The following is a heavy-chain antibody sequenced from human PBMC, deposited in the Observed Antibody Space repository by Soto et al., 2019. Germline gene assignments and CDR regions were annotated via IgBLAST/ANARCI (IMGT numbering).Heavy chain of an antibody. CDR2: IIPIFGTA. J-gene: IGHJ6*02. Sequence: QVQLVQSGAEVKKPGSSVKVSRKASGGTFSSYAISWVRQAPGQGLEWMGGIIPIFGTANYAQKFQGRVTITADKSTSTAYMELSSLRSEDTAVYYCESRWDSSGYSHYYYYYYGMDVWGQGTTVTVSS. V-gene: IGHV1-69*06. D-gene: IGHD3-22*01. CDR1: GGTFSSYA. CDR3: ESRWDSSGYSHYYYYYYGMDV.